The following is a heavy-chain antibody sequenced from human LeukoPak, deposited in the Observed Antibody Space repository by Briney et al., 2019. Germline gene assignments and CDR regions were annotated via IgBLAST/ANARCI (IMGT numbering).Heavy chain of an antibody. D-gene: IGHD2-2*01. CDR2: IYYSGST. CDR3: ARGRDIVVVPANSYYFDY. CDR1: GGSISSGGYY. V-gene: IGHV4-31*03. Sequence: SQTLSLTCTVSGGSISSGGYYWSWIRQHPGKGLEWLGYIYYSGSTYYNPSVKSRVTKSVDTSKNQSSLKLSSMTAADTAVYYCARGRDIVVVPANSYYFDYWGQGTLVTVSS. J-gene: IGHJ4*02.